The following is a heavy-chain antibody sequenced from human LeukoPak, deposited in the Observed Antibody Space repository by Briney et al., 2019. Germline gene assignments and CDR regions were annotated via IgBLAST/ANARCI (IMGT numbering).Heavy chain of an antibody. CDR3: ARGPDYDYVWGSYRPFDY. J-gene: IGHJ4*02. V-gene: IGHV4-34*01. CDR1: GVSFSGYY. CDR2: INHSGSN. D-gene: IGHD3-16*02. Sequence: KPSETLSLTCAVYGVSFSGYYWSWIRQPPGKGLEWIGEINHSGSNNYNPSLKSRVTISVDTSKNQFSLKLSSVTAADTAVYYCARGPDYDYVWGSYRPFDYWGQGTLVTVSS.